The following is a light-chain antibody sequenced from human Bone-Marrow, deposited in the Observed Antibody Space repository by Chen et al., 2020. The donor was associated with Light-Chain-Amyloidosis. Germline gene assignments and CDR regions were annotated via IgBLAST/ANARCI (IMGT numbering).Light chain of an antibody. J-gene: IGLJ3*02. CDR2: RNN. CDR3: AAWDDSLSGV. CDR1: SSNIGSNY. Sequence: QSGLTQPPSASGTPGQRVTISCYGSSSNIGSNYVYWYQQLPGMAPKLLIYRNNQRPSGVPDRFSGSKSGNSASLAISGLRSEDEADYYCAAWDDSLSGVFGGGTKLTVL. V-gene: IGLV1-47*01.